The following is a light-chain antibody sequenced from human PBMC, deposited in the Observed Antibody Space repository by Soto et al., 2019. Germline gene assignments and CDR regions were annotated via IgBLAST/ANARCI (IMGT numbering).Light chain of an antibody. Sequence: QSALTQPASVSGSPGQSITISCTGTSSDVGGYTYVSWYQQHPGKAPKLMIYDVSYRASGVSNRFSGSKSGNTASLTISGLQAEDEADYYCCSSTSSNTYVFGTGTKLTVL. CDR2: DVS. CDR3: CSSTSSNTYV. J-gene: IGLJ1*01. V-gene: IGLV2-14*01. CDR1: SSDVGGYTY.